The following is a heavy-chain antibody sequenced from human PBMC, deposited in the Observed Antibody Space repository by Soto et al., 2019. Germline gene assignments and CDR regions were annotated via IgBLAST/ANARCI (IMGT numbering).Heavy chain of an antibody. J-gene: IGHJ4*02. Sequence: QVQLVESGGRVVQPGRSLRLSCAASGFMFNRYAIHWVRQIPGKGLEWVAVISKDGSVQYYADSVRGRFFISRDKSKDTVYLEMNSLRVEDTALFFCARSRSGAVPDSFGYWGQSTPVTVSS. CDR2: ISKDGSVQ. V-gene: IGHV3-30-3*01. CDR1: GFMFNRYA. CDR3: ARSRSGAVPDSFGY. D-gene: IGHD3-3*01.